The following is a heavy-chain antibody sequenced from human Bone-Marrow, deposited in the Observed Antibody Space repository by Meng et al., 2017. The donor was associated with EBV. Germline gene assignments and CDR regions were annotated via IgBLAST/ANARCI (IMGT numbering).Heavy chain of an antibody. V-gene: IGHV3-11*01. CDR2: ISTRGHAI. J-gene: IGHJ2*01. D-gene: IGHD4-17*01. CDR1: TFMFSDYY. Sequence: VHLVESGGGLGKPGMSLRLPFEDSTFMFSDYYRCWIRQAPGKGLEWVSYISTRGHAIVYADSVKGRFTISRDNAKNSLYLQMNSLRPDDTAVYYCARVNGDFSYWYFDLWGRGTLVTVSS. CDR3: ARVNGDFSYWYFDL.